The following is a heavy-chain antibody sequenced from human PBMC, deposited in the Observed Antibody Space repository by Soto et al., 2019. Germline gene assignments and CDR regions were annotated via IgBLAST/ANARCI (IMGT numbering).Heavy chain of an antibody. CDR2: ISGSAGT. V-gene: IGHV3-23*01. CDR3: AKEKDYDFNWGCDRFTSHY. CDR1: GFTFRTYA. J-gene: IGHJ4*02. Sequence: PGGSLRLSCTASGFTFRTYAMTWFRQAPGKGLEWVSAISGSAGTFYATSVKGRFTISRDNSRSTVYLQMHSLRAEDSAIYYCAKEKDYDFNWGCDRFTSHYWGRGTLVTVSS. D-gene: IGHD3-16*02.